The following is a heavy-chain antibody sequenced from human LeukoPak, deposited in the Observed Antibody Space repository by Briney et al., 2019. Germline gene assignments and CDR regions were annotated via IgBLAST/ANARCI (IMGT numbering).Heavy chain of an antibody. CDR3: TRDLLSGWYEN. V-gene: IGHV3-49*03. CDR2: IRSKAYGGTT. CDR1: GFTFSDYA. J-gene: IGHJ4*02. D-gene: IGHD6-19*01. Sequence: GRSLRLSCTASGFTFSDYAMSWFRQAPGKGLEWVGFIRSKAYGGTTEYAASVKGRFTISRDDSKSIAYLQMNSLKTEDTAVYYCTRDLLSGWYENWGQGTLVTVSS.